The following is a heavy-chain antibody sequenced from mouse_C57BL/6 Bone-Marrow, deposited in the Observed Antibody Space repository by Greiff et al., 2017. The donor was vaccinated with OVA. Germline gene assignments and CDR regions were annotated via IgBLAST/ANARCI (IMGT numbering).Heavy chain of an antibody. CDR1: GYAFSSYW. CDR2: IYPGDGDT. D-gene: IGHD4-1*01. CDR3: ARRWVLDY. Sequence: QVQLQQSGAELVKPGASVKISCKASGYAFSSYWVNWVKQRPGKGLEWIGQIYPGDGDTNYNGKFKGKATLTADKSSSTAYMQLSSLTSEDSSVYFCARRWVLDYWGQGTTLTVSS. V-gene: IGHV1-80*01. J-gene: IGHJ2*01.